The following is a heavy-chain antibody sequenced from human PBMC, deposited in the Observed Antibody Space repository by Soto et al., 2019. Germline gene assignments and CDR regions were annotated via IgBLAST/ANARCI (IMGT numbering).Heavy chain of an antibody. V-gene: IGHV3-23*01. D-gene: IGHD6-19*01. CDR2: ISGTGSST. Sequence: EVQLLESGVGSVQPVGSLRLSCAASGFTFSSYAMSWVRQAPGNGLWRVSAISGTGSSTKYADSLVGRFTISSDNSKNTLYLQMSSLGAEDTAVYYCAKAGGTAVPGSHLDYWVPGILGHRLL. J-gene: IGHJ4*02. CDR1: GFTFSSYA. CDR3: AKAGGTAVPGSHLDY.